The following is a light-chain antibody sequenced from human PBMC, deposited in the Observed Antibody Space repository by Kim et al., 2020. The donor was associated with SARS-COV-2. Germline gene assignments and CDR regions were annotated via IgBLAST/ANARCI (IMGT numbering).Light chain of an antibody. Sequence: KTVTISCTRSSGSIASNYVQWYQQRPGSSPTTVIYEDNQRPSGVPDRFSGSIDSSSNSASLTISGLKTEDEADYYCQSYDSSKWVFGGGTKLTV. V-gene: IGLV6-57*01. CDR1: SGSIASNY. J-gene: IGLJ3*02. CDR3: QSYDSSKWV. CDR2: EDN.